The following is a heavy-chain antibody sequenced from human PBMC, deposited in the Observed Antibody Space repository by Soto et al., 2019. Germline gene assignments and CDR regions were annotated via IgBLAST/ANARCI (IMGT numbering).Heavy chain of an antibody. V-gene: IGHV3-64D*08. D-gene: IGHD6-19*01. J-gene: IGHJ4*02. CDR3: EVPYSSGWYYFDY. CDR1: GFTFSSYA. Sequence: GGSLRLSCSASGFTFSSYAMHWVRQAPGKGLEYVSAISSNGGSTYYADSVKGRFTISRDNSKNTLYLQMSSLRAEDTAVYYCEVPYSSGWYYFDYWGQGTLVTVSS. CDR2: ISSNGGST.